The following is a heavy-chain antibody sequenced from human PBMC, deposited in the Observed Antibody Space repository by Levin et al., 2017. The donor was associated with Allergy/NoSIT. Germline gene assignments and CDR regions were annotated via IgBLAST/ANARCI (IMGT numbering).Heavy chain of an antibody. CDR1: GFIFSNYA. CDR2: ISFDGNDK. Sequence: PGESLKISCVASGFIFSNYAMHWVRQAPGKGLEWVARISFDGNDKYYVNSVKGRFTISRDNSKNTLFLQMSSLNTEDTAVYYCVKGAKFSSGSNYFYYYMDVWGKGTTVSVS. J-gene: IGHJ6*03. CDR3: VKGAKFSSGSNYFYYYMDV. D-gene: IGHD6-19*01. V-gene: IGHV3-30*18.